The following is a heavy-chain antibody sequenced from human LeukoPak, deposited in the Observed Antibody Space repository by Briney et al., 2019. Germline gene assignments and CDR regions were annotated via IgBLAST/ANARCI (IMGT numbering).Heavy chain of an antibody. D-gene: IGHD2-8*02. V-gene: IGHV3-23*01. J-gene: IGHJ4*02. Sequence: GGSLRLSYAASGFTFSTFAMIWVRQPPGKGLEWVSSIFPSGGEIHYADSVRGRFTISRDNSKSTLSLQMNSLRAEDTAIYYCATYRQVLLPFESWGQGTLVTVSS. CDR2: IFPSGGEI. CDR3: ATYRQVLLPFES. CDR1: GFTFSTFA.